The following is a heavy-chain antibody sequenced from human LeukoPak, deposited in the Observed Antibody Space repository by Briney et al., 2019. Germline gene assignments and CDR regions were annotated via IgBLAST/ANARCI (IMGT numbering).Heavy chain of an antibody. Sequence: PGGSLRLSCAASGFTFSSYEMNWVRQARGKGLEWVSYISSSGSTIYYADSVKGRFTISRDNAKNSLYLQMNSLRAEDTAVYYCARGRIAAAGSYWGQGTLVTVSS. CDR3: ARGRIAAAGSY. D-gene: IGHD6-13*01. CDR1: GFTFSSYE. CDR2: ISSSGSTI. V-gene: IGHV3-48*03. J-gene: IGHJ4*02.